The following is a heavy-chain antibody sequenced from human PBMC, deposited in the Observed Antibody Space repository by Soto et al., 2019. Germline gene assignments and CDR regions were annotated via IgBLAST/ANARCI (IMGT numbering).Heavy chain of an antibody. D-gene: IGHD1-7*01. J-gene: IGHJ4*02. Sequence: SETLSLTCTVSGGSISSGDYYWSWIRQPPGKGLEWIGYIYYSGSTYYNPSLKSRVTISVDTSKNQFSLKLSSVTAADTAVYYCARGITGTALFDYWGQGTLVTV. V-gene: IGHV4-30-4*01. CDR2: IYYSGST. CDR1: GGSISSGDYY. CDR3: ARGITGTALFDY.